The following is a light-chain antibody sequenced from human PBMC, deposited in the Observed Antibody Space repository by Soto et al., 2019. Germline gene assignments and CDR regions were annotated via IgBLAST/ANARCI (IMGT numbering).Light chain of an antibody. J-gene: IGLJ1*01. CDR1: SSNIGAGYD. Sequence: QSVLTQPPSVSGAPGQRVTISCTGSSSNIGAGYDVHWYQQLPGTAPKLLIYGNSNRPSGVPDRFSGSTSGTSASLAITGLQAEDEADYYCQSYDSSLYVFGTGTKLTVL. CDR3: QSYDSSLYV. CDR2: GNS. V-gene: IGLV1-40*01.